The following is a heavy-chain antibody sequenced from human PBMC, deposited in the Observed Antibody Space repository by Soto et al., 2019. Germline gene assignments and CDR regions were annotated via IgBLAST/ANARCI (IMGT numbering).Heavy chain of an antibody. D-gene: IGHD2-15*01. CDR2: IFSNDEK. V-gene: IGHV2-26*01. CDR1: GFSLSNARMG. Sequence: QVTLKDTGPVLVKPTETLTLTCTVAGFSLSNARMGVSWIRQPPGKALEWLAHIFSNDEKSYRPSLKSTLTISKDTSKSQVVLTMPNMDPADTATYDCARLSIEGDALDIWGEGTMVTVSS. J-gene: IGHJ3*02. CDR3: ARLSIEGDALDI.